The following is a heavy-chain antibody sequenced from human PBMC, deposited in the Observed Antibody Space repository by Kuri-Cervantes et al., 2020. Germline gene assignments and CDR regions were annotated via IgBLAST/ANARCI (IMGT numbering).Heavy chain of an antibody. CDR1: GFTFNSYG. V-gene: IGHV3-30*02. J-gene: IGHJ4*02. D-gene: IGHD3-3*01. CDR3: AKGTKRITIFGVVPAYFDY. CDR2: IRNDGGDK. Sequence: GESLKISCAASGFTFNSYGMHWVRQAPGKGLEWVAFIRNDGGDKYYADSVKGRFTISRDNSKDTLYLQMNSLRAEDTAVYYCAKGTKRITIFGVVPAYFDYWGQGTLVTVSS.